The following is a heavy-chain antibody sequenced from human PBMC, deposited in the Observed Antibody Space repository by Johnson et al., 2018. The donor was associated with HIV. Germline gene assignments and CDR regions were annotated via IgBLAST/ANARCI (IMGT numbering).Heavy chain of an antibody. J-gene: IGHJ3*02. D-gene: IGHD1-26*01. CDR1: AFSVSNNY. CDR3: AKSGFSGSYQGAYDI. V-gene: IGHV3-74*02. Sequence: VQLVESGGGLVQPGGSLRLSCAASAFSVSNNYMSWVRQAPGQGLVWVSRINSDGSSTSYADSVKGRFTISRDNSKNSLYLQMNSLRAEDTAVYYCAKSGFSGSYQGAYDIWGQGTMVTVSS. CDR2: INSDGSST.